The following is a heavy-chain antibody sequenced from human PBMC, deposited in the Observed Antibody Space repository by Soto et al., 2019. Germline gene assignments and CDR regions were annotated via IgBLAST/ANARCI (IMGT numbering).Heavy chain of an antibody. D-gene: IGHD3-16*01. CDR2: IYYSGST. J-gene: IGHJ6*02. CDR1: GGSISSGGYY. Sequence: QVQLQESGPGLVKPSQTLSLTCTVSGGSISSGGYYWSWIRQHPGKGLEWIGYIYYSGSTYYNPSLKSRVTISVDTSNNQFTLKLSSVTASDTAVYYCAREGDNHYYYRMDVWGQGTTVTVSS. V-gene: IGHV4-31*03. CDR3: AREGDNHYYYRMDV.